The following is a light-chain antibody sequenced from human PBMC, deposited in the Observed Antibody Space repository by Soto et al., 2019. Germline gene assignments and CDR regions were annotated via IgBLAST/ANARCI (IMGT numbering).Light chain of an antibody. J-gene: IGLJ3*02. CDR2: STN. V-gene: IGLV1-47*02. CDR3: AVWDDSLSGWV. CDR1: TSNSGSTSNIGSDY. Sequence: QSVLTQPPSASGTPGQRVTISCSGSTSNSGSTSNIGSDYVYWYQQLPGTAPKLLIYSTNQRPSWVPDRISGSKSGTSATLAISGLRFEDEADYYCAVWDDSLSGWVFGGGTKLTVL.